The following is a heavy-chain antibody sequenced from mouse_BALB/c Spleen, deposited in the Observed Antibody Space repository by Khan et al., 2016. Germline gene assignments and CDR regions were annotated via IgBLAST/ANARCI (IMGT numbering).Heavy chain of an antibody. CDR1: GDSITSGH. V-gene: IGHV3-8*02. D-gene: IGHD1-2*01. J-gene: IGHJ3*01. Sequence: EVQLQESGPSLAKPSQTLSLTCSVTGDSITSGHWNWIRKFPGNKFDFMGYISHSGDSYYNPSLKSRISITRDTSKNQYYLQLNSVTTEDTAIYXCATWDYYGSAFAYWGQGTLVTVSA. CDR3: ATWDYYGSAFAY. CDR2: ISHSGDS.